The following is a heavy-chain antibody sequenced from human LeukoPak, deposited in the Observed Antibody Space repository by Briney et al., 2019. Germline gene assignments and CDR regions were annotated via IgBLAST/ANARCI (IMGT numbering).Heavy chain of an antibody. CDR3: ARALGGWPRFIYDS. CDR1: GFTFSDYS. CDR2: ISSTSSYI. J-gene: IGHJ4*02. Sequence: PGGCLRLSCAASGFTFSDYSINWVRQTPGRGLEWVSSISSTSSYIYYADSVKGRFTISRDNTKNSLYLQMNSLRAEDTAVYYCARALGGWPRFIYDSWGQGTLVTVSS. V-gene: IGHV3-21*01. D-gene: IGHD6-19*01.